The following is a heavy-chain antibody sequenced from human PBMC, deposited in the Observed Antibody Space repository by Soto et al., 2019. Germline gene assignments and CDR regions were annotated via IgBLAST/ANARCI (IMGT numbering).Heavy chain of an antibody. CDR1: GFSLTTRGVG. CDR2: IYRNDDK. J-gene: IGHJ4*02. D-gene: IGHD3-22*01. CDR3: AHTFGYYDRFFDF. Sequence: QITLTESGPMLVKPTQTLTLTCTFSGFSLTTRGVGVGWIRQPPGKALEWLALIYRNDDKRYSPSLKNRVTVTKDTSKNQVVRTMTNMDPVDTATYYCAHTFGYYDRFFDFWGQGALVTVSS. V-gene: IGHV2-5*01.